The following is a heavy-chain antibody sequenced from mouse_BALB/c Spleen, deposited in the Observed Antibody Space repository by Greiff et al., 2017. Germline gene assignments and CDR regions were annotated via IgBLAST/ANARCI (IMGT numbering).Heavy chain of an antibody. V-gene: IGHV1-14*01. Sequence: EVQLQQSRPELVKPGASVKMSCKASGYTFTSYVMHWVKQKPGQGLEWIGYINPYNDGTKYNEKFKGKATLTSDKSSSTAYMELSSLTSEDSAVYYCASPYYRYDWNAMDYWGQGTSVTVSS. D-gene: IGHD2-14*01. CDR3: ASPYYRYDWNAMDY. CDR2: INPYNDGT. J-gene: IGHJ4*01. CDR1: GYTFTSYV.